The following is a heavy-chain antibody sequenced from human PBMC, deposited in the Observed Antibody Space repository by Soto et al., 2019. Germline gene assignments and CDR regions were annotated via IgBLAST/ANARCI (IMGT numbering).Heavy chain of an antibody. D-gene: IGHD3-16*01. V-gene: IGHV4-4*07. CDR2: ISTSGNT. Sequence: QVQLEESDPGMVKPSETLSLICIVSGVSMRNSYWTWIRQSAGKGLEWIGRISTSGNTNYNPSLNSRLTMSVDTSKNQVSLKLTSVTAADTAVYYCAIGGGVPALGDPWGQGTLVTVSS. J-gene: IGHJ5*02. CDR3: AIGGGVPALGDP. CDR1: GVSMRNSY.